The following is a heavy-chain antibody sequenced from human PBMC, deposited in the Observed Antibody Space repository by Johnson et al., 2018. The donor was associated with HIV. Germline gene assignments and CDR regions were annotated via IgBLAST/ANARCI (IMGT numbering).Heavy chain of an antibody. CDR1: GFTLTTYA. V-gene: IGHV3-30*18. J-gene: IGHJ3*02. CDR2: ISYDGSNK. CDR3: AKEGRGGAFDI. Sequence: QVQLVESGGGLVQPEGSLRLSCAASGFTLTTYAMHWVRQAPGKGLEWVVVISYDGSNKYYADSVKGRFTISRDNSKNTLYLQMNSLRAEDTAVYYCAKEGRGGAFDIWGQGTMVTVSS. D-gene: IGHD2-15*01.